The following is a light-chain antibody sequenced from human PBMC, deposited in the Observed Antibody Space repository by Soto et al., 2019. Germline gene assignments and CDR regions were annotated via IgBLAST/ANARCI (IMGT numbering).Light chain of an antibody. CDR1: QTIDDF. J-gene: IGKJ5*01. V-gene: IGKV1-39*01. Sequence: DIQMTQSPSSLSASIGDRVTIPCRASQTIDDFLNWYQQKPGRPPKLLIHAASNLQSGVPSRFSGSGSGTDFTLTISSLQPGDFATYYCQQSDTVPITFGQGTRLEIK. CDR3: QQSDTVPIT. CDR2: AAS.